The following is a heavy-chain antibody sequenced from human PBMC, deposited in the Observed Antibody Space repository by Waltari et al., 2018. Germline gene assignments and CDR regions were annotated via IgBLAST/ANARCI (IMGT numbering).Heavy chain of an antibody. CDR1: GGSIRAYY. D-gene: IGHD6-6*01. J-gene: IGHJ3*01. CDR2: IYSDGST. CDR3: ARMIEYRNSWDAFDV. V-gene: IGHV4-4*09. Sequence: QVQLQESGPGLVKPSETLSLTCTVPGGSIRAYYWNWIRQTPGKGLEWIGNIYSDGSTDYNPSLQSRITISIDTSKKEFSLKLSSVTAADTATYYCARMIEYRNSWDAFDVWGQGTMVTVSS.